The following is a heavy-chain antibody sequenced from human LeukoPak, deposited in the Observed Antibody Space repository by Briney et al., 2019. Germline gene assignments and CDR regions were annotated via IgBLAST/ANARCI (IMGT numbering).Heavy chain of an antibody. CDR1: GYTFTSYG. CDR2: ISAYNGNT. J-gene: IGHJ4*02. D-gene: IGHD2-15*01. CDR3: ASTVPYCSGGSCRRYYYFDY. V-gene: IGHV1-18*01. Sequence: ASVKVSCKASGYTFTSYGISWVRQATGQGLEWMGWISAYNGNTNYAQKLQGRVTMTTDTSTSTAYMELRSLRSDDTAVYYCASTVPYCSGGSCRRYYYFDYWGQGTLVTVSS.